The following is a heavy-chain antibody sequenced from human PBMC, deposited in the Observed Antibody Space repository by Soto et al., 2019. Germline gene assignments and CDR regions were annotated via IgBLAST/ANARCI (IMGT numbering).Heavy chain of an antibody. D-gene: IGHD1-1*01. J-gene: IGHJ6*02. CDR3: VKGYWKGDV. V-gene: IGHV3-23*01. Sequence: GGSLRLSCAASGFSFSGYRMNWVRQAPGNGLEWVSAISGSGGSIHYADSVKGRFTISRDNSKNTLYLQMNSLRDEDTAVYHCVKGYWKGDVWGQGTTVTVSS. CDR2: ISGSGGSI. CDR1: GFSFSGYR.